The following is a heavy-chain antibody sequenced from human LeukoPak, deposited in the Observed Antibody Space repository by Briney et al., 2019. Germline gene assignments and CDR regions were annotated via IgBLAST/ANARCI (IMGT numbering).Heavy chain of an antibody. V-gene: IGHV3-30*04. D-gene: IGHD3-3*01. CDR1: GFTFSSYA. CDR2: ISYDGSNK. J-gene: IGHJ1*01. Sequence: GGSLRLSCAASGFTFSSYAMHWVRQAPGKGLEWVAVISYDGSNKYYADSVKGRFTISRDNSKNTLYLQMNSLRAEDTAVYYCARAEVSRFLEWSSYFQHWGQGTLVTVSS. CDR3: ARAEVSRFLEWSSYFQH.